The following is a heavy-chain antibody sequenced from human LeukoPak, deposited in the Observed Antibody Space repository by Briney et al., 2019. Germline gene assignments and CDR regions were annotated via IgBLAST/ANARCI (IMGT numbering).Heavy chain of an antibody. D-gene: IGHD6-19*01. J-gene: IGHJ4*02. V-gene: IGHV1-18*01. CDR2: ISCYNGDA. CDR3: ARDPTNTSGWYVYFDY. Sequence: GASVKVSCKASGYRFTSHGISWVRQAPGQGLEWMGWISCYNGDAKYAQNLQGRVTMTTDASTSTVYMELRSLRSDDTAVYYCARDPTNTSGWYVYFDYWGQGTLVTVSS. CDR1: GYRFTSHG.